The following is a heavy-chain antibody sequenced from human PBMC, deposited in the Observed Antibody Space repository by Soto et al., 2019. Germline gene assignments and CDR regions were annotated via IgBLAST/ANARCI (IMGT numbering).Heavy chain of an antibody. D-gene: IGHD3-16*01. CDR2: ISWDGGST. CDR1: GFTFDDDA. J-gene: IGHJ6*02. Sequence: GGSLRLSCAASGFTFDDDAMHWVRQAPGKGLEWVSLISWDGGSTYYADSVKGRFTISRDNSKNSLYPQMNSLRAEDTALYYCAKDISGGGRYYYGMDVWGQGTTVTVSS. V-gene: IGHV3-43D*04. CDR3: AKDISGGGRYYYGMDV.